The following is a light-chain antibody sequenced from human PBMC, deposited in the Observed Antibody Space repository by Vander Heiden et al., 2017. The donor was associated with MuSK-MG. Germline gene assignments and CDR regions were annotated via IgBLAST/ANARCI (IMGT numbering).Light chain of an antibody. J-gene: IGKJ5*01. CDR2: DAS. CDR3: HQRRDWPNT. V-gene: IGKV3-11*01. CDR1: QSVSIY. Sequence: EIVLTQSPATLSLSPGERATLSCRASQSVSIYLAWYQQKPGQAPRLLIYDASNSATGIPARCSGSGSGTDFTLTIISLEPEDFAIYYCHQRRDWPNTFGQGTRLEIK.